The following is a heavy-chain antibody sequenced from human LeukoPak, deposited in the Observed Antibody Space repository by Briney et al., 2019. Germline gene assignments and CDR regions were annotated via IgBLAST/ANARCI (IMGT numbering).Heavy chain of an antibody. D-gene: IGHD1/OR15-1a*01. CDR1: GFTFSTYA. J-gene: IGHJ4*02. V-gene: IGHV3-23*01. Sequence: GGSLRLSCAASGFTFSTYAMSWVRQTPERGLEWVSAISDTGGNTFYADSVKGRFTISRDNSKNTLYLQMNSLRAEDTAIYYCAKGRTNDYWGQGTLVTVSS. CDR2: ISDTGGNT. CDR3: AKGRTNDY.